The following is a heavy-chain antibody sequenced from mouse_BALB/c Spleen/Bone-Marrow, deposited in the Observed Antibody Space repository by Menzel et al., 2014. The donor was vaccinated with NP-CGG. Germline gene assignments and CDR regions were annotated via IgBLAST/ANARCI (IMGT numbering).Heavy chain of an antibody. J-gene: IGHJ1*01. CDR2: SRNKANGYTT. V-gene: IGHV7-3*02. CDR1: GFTFTDYY. Sequence: EVKLEESGGGLAQPGGSLRLSCATSGFTFTDYYMSWVRQPPGKALEWLGFSRNKANGYTTEYSASVKGRFTISRDNSQSILYLQMNTLRAEDRATYYCARDINYDIYWYFDVWGAGTTVTVSS. D-gene: IGHD2-4*01. CDR3: ARDINYDIYWYFDV.